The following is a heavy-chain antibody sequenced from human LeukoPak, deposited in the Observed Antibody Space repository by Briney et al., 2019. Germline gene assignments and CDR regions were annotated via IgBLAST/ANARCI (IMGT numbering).Heavy chain of an antibody. CDR3: ARLIAVAGTLSFFDY. D-gene: IGHD6-19*01. CDR2: ISYSGST. Sequence: SETLSLTCTVSGGSINGYYWSWIRQPPGKGLECSGYISYSGSTYYNTSLKSRLTISVDTSKNQFCLQLNSVTAADTAVYYCARLIAVAGTLSFFDYWGQGILVTVSS. CDR1: GGSINGYY. J-gene: IGHJ4*02. V-gene: IGHV4-59*08.